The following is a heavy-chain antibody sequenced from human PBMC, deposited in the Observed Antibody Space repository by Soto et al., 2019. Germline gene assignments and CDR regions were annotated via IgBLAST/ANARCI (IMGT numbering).Heavy chain of an antibody. Sequence: ASVKVSCKAPGYTFTSYGISWVRQAPGQGLEWMGWISTYNGNTNYAQKLQGRVTMTTDTSTSTAYMELRSLRSDDTAVYYCGRDLYQSVFYYGMDVWGQGTTVTVSS. V-gene: IGHV1-18*01. D-gene: IGHD2-2*01. CDR3: GRDLYQSVFYYGMDV. CDR2: ISTYNGNT. CDR1: GYTFTSYG. J-gene: IGHJ6*02.